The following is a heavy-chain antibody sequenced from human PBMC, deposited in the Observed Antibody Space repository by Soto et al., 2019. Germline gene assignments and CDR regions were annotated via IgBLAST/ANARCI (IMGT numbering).Heavy chain of an antibody. J-gene: IGHJ6*02. Sequence: ASETLSLTCTVSGGSISDDYLSWIRQPPGKGLEWIGHISHSGSTNYNPSLKSRVTISVDTSKRQFSLKLSSVTAADTAVYYCAREARGVISGMDVWGQGTTVTVYS. CDR1: GGSISDDY. V-gene: IGHV4-59*01. CDR2: ISHSGST. CDR3: AREARGVISGMDV. D-gene: IGHD3-10*01.